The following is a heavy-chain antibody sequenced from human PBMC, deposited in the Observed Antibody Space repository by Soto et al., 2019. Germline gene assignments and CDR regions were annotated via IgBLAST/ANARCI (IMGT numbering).Heavy chain of an antibody. V-gene: IGHV4-61*05. CDR3: ARAPYYYDSSGYWPDYYYYGMDV. D-gene: IGHD3-22*01. Sequence: SETLSLTCTVSGGSISSSSYYWGRIRQPPGKGLEWIGRIYTSGSTNYNPSLKSRVTMSVDTSKNQFSLKLSSVTAADTAVYYCARAPYYYDSSGYWPDYYYYGMDVWGQGTTVTVSS. J-gene: IGHJ6*02. CDR2: IYTSGST. CDR1: GGSISSSSYY.